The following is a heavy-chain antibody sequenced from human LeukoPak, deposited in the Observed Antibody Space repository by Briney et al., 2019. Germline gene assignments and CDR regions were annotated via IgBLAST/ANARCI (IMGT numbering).Heavy chain of an antibody. D-gene: IGHD3-22*01. V-gene: IGHV1-69*04. CDR2: IIPILGIA. J-gene: IGHJ4*02. Sequence: ASVKVSCKASGGTFSSYAISWVRQAPGQGLEWMGRIIPILGIANYAQKFQGSVTITADKSTSTAYMELSSLRSEDTAVYYCARLDSSGYQYYFDYWGQGTLVTVSS. CDR1: GGTFSSYA. CDR3: ARLDSSGYQYYFDY.